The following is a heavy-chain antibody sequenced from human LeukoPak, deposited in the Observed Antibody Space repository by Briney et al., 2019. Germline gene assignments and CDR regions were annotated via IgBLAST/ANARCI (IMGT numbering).Heavy chain of an antibody. Sequence: GGSLRLSCAASGFTVSSNYMSWVRQAPGKGLEWVSVIYSGGSTYYADSVKGRFTISRDNAKNSLYLQMNSLRAEDTAVYYCARDPRQRVPVAEGYWGQGTLVTVSS. V-gene: IGHV3-53*01. CDR1: GFTVSSNY. J-gene: IGHJ4*02. D-gene: IGHD6-19*01. CDR2: IYSGGST. CDR3: ARDPRQRVPVAEGY.